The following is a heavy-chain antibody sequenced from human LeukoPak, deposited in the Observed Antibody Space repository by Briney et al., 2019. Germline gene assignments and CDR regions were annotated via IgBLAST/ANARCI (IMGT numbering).Heavy chain of an antibody. Sequence: PGRSLRLSCAASGFTFSSYGMHWVRQAPGKGLEWVAVIWYDGSNKYYADSVKGRFTISRDNSKDTLYLQMNSLRAEDTAVYYCARDHLAFDYWGQGTLVTVSS. CDR2: IWYDGSNK. J-gene: IGHJ4*02. D-gene: IGHD5-12*01. V-gene: IGHV3-33*01. CDR3: ARDHLAFDY. CDR1: GFTFSSYG.